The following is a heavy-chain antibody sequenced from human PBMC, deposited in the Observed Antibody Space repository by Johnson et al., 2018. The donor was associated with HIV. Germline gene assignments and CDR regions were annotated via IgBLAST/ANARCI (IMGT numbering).Heavy chain of an antibody. D-gene: IGHD3-22*01. CDR1: GFTFDDYA. CDR2: ISWNSGSM. Sequence: VQLVESGGGLVQPGRSLRLSCAASGFTFDDYAMHWVRQAPGKGLEWVSSISWNSGSMGYADSVKGRFTISRDNAKNSLYLQMYSLRAEDKAFYYCAKVTRYFDSSGYYVGGAFDIWGQGTMVTVS. CDR3: AKVTRYFDSSGYYVGGAFDI. V-gene: IGHV3-9*01. J-gene: IGHJ3*02.